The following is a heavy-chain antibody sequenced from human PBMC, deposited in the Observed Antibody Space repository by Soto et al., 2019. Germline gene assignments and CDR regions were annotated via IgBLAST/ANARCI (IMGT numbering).Heavy chain of an antibody. D-gene: IGHD1-26*01. CDR2: ISGSGGST. Sequence: GGSLRLSCAASGFTFRRYAMSWVRQAPGKGLAWVSAISGSGGSTYYADSVKGRFTISRDNSKNTLYLQMNSLRAEDTALYYCAKVPVGATGRFDYWGQGTLVTVSS. CDR3: AKVPVGATGRFDY. J-gene: IGHJ4*02. V-gene: IGHV3-23*01. CDR1: GFTFRRYA.